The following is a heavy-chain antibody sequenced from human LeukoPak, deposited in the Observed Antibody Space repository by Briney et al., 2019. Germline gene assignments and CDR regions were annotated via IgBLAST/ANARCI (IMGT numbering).Heavy chain of an antibody. D-gene: IGHD6-13*01. CDR2: IIPIFGTA. Sequence: ASVKVSCKASGGTFTSYAISWVRQGPRQGLEWMGGIIPIFGTANYAQKFQGRVTITTDKSTSTAYMELGSLRSEDTAVYYCARGRGIAAAPFDYWGQGTLVTVSS. V-gene: IGHV1-69*05. CDR1: GGTFTSYA. J-gene: IGHJ4*02. CDR3: ARGRGIAAAPFDY.